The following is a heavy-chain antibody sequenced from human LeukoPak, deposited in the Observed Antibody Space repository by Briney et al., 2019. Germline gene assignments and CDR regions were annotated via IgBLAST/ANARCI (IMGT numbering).Heavy chain of an antibody. Sequence: GGSLRLSCAASGFTFTSYSMNWVRQAPGKGLEWVSFISSRSSYIYYADSVKGRFTISRDNAKNSLYLQMNSLRAEDTAVYYCAREDGSQYYYYGIDVWGQGTTVTVSS. CDR3: AREDGSQYYYYGIDV. J-gene: IGHJ6*01. CDR2: ISSRSSYI. V-gene: IGHV3-21*01. CDR1: GFTFTSYS. D-gene: IGHD3-10*01.